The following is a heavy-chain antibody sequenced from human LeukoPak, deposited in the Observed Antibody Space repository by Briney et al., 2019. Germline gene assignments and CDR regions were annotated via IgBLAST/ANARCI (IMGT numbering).Heavy chain of an antibody. CDR1: GYTFTSYG. Sequence: ASVKVSCKASGYTFTSYGISWVRQAPGQGLEWMGWISAYNGNTNYAQKLQGRVTMTTDTSTSTAYMELRSLRSDDTAVYYCARALVGYSGYGNWFDPWGQGTLVTVSS. CDR3: ARALVGYSGYGNWFDP. CDR2: ISAYNGNT. J-gene: IGHJ5*02. V-gene: IGHV1-18*04. D-gene: IGHD5-12*01.